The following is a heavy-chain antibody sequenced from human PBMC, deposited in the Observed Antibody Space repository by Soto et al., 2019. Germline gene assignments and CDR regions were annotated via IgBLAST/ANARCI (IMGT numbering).Heavy chain of an antibody. CDR3: AREGGWYFDY. D-gene: IGHD6-19*01. CDR1: GFTFSGYA. V-gene: IGHV1-3*05. CDR2: INAGATNT. Sequence: QVQVVQSGAEEKKPGASVKVSCKPSGFTFSGYAIHWVRQAPGQRLEWMGWINAGATNTKYSQKFQGRLTITRDTSATTGYMELSSLTSEDTAVYYCAREGGWYFDYWGQGTLVTVSS. J-gene: IGHJ4*02.